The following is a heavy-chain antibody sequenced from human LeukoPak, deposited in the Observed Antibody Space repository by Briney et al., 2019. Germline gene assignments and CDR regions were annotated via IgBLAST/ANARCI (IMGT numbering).Heavy chain of an antibody. CDR3: ARGLRSRTFEY. J-gene: IGHJ4*02. V-gene: IGHV3-21*01. CDR2: ISSSSSYI. D-gene: IGHD4-17*01. Sequence: GSLRLSCAASGFTFSSCSMNWVRQAPGKGLEWVSSISSSSSYIYYADSVKGRFTISRDNAKNSLYLQMNSLRAEDTAVYYCARGLRSRTFEYWGQGTLVTVSS. CDR1: GFTFSSCS.